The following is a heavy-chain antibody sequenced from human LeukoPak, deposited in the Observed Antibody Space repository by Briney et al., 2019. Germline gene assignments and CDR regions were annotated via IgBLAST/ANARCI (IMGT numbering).Heavy chain of an antibody. V-gene: IGHV3-30*03. CDR2: ISYDGSNK. CDR3: AMGTGLDAFDI. Sequence: PGGSLRLSCAASGFTFSGYGMHWVRQAPGKGLEWVAVISYDGSNKYYADSVKGRFTISRDNSKNTLYLQMNSLRAEDTAVYYCAMGTGLDAFDIWGQGTMVTVSS. CDR1: GFTFSGYG. J-gene: IGHJ3*02. D-gene: IGHD3/OR15-3a*01.